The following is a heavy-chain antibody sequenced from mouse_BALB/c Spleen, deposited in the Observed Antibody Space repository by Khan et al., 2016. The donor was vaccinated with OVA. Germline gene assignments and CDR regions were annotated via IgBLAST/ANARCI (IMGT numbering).Heavy chain of an antibody. V-gene: IGHV5-6*01. J-gene: IGHJ4*01. CDR2: ISNGGSYT. CDR3: ARQPGYYEGCAMGY. D-gene: IGHD2-3*01. CDR1: GFTFSSYG. Sequence: EVELVESGGDLVKPGGSLKLSCAASGFTFSSYGMSWVRQTPDKRLEWVATISNGGSYTYYPDNLKGRFTISRDNAKNTLYLQMSSLKSEDTAMYYCARQPGYYEGCAMGYWGQGTSVTVSS.